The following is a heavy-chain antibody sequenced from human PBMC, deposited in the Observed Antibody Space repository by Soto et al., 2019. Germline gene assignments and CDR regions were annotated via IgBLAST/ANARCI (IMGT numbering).Heavy chain of an antibody. CDR3: ARADPDASVGF. J-gene: IGHJ4*02. CDR1: GASMSSHY. CDR2: ISYSGST. V-gene: IGHV4-59*11. Sequence: LSLTCTVSGASMSSHYWTWLRQPPGKGLEWIGYISYSGSTYYNPSLKSRVTISADTSRNQFSLKLSSVIAADTAVYFCARADPDASVGFWGQGTLVTVAS. D-gene: IGHD3-16*01.